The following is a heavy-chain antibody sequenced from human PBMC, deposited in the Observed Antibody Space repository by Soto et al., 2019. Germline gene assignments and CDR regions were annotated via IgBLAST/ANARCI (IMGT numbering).Heavy chain of an antibody. CDR3: ARDLQSQDIVVVPAAIGSYFDY. Sequence: GGSLRLSCAASGFTFSSYWMSWVRQAPGKGLEWVANIKQDGSEKYYMDSVKGRFTISRDNAKNSLYLQMNSLRAEDTAVYYCARDLQSQDIVVVPAAIGSYFDYWGQGTLVTVSS. D-gene: IGHD2-2*02. CDR2: IKQDGSEK. J-gene: IGHJ4*02. CDR1: GFTFSSYW. V-gene: IGHV3-7*01.